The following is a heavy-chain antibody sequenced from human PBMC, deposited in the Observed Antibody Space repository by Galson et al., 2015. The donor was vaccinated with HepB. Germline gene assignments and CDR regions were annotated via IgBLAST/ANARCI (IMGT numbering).Heavy chain of an antibody. CDR1: GYSFPSYW. J-gene: IGHJ4*02. D-gene: IGHD6-13*01. CDR3: ARMSLGSSLLNYFEF. CDR2: IYPGDSKT. V-gene: IGHV5-51*03. Sequence: QSGAEVKKPGESLKISCETSGYSFPSYWMGWMRQMPGEGLEWMGIIYPGDSKTRYSPSFEGQVTISGDKSTNTAYLQWRSLKASDTATYYCARMSLGSSLLNYFEFWGQGTLVTVSS.